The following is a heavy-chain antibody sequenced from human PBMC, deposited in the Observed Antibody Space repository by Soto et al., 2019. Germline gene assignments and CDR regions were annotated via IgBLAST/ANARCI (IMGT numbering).Heavy chain of an antibody. CDR2: ISAYNGNT. J-gene: IGHJ2*01. Sequence: QVQLVQSGAEVKKPGASVKVSCKASGYTFTSYGISWVRQAPGQGLEWMGWISAYNGNTNYAQKLQGRVTMTTDTSTSKDDREPRSLRSDDTAVYYCARGGLYYDSSGYYAPRGRWYFDLWGRGTLVTVSS. CDR1: GYTFTSYG. D-gene: IGHD3-22*01. CDR3: ARGGLYYDSSGYYAPRGRWYFDL. V-gene: IGHV1-18*01.